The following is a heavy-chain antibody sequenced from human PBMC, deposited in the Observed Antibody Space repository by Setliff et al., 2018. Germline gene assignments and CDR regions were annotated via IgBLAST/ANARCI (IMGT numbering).Heavy chain of an antibody. CDR2: IWSDASKK. Sequence: GGSLRLSCAASGFTFSGYGMHWVRQAPGKGLEWVAFIWSDASKKFYADSVKGRFTISRDNSKSSLFLQMNSLRAEDTAVYYCAKDPSELPVYYFDYWGQGTLVTVSS. D-gene: IGHD1-26*01. CDR1: GFTFSGYG. V-gene: IGHV3-30*02. CDR3: AKDPSELPVYYFDY. J-gene: IGHJ4*02.